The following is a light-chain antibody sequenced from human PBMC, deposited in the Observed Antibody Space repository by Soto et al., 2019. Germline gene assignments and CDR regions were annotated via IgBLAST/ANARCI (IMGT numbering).Light chain of an antibody. Sequence: EIVLTQSPGTLSLSPGERATLSCRASASLSTNSLAWYQQKPGQPPRLLIYAASTRHTDIPDRFTGSGSGTDFALTISRLEPEDFGVYYCQQYGGSPPAYTFGLGTKLEI. J-gene: IGKJ2*01. CDR3: QQYGGSPPAYT. V-gene: IGKV3-20*01. CDR2: AAS. CDR1: ASLSTNS.